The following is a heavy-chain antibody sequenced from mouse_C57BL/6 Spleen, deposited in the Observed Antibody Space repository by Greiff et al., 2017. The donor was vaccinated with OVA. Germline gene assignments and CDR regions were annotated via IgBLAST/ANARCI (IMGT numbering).Heavy chain of an antibody. CDR2: INPNNGGT. CDR3: ARGKITTNYFDY. CDR1: GYTFTDYN. D-gene: IGHD1-1*01. J-gene: IGHJ2*01. Sequence: EVQLQESGPELVKPGASVKIPCKASGYTFTDYNMDWVKQSHGKSLEWIGDINPNNGGTIYNQKFKGKATLTVDKSSSTAYMELRSLTSEDTAVYYCARGKITTNYFDYWGQGTTLTVSS. V-gene: IGHV1-18*01.